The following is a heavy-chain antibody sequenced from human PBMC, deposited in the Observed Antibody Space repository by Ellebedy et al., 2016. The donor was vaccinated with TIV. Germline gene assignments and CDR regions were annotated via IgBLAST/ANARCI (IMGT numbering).Heavy chain of an antibody. V-gene: IGHV3-23*01. CDR2: ISGSAGST. CDR3: ASRSYEYYYYGMDV. J-gene: IGHJ6*02. CDR1: GFTFNSYV. D-gene: IGHD3-16*01. Sequence: PGGSLRFSCAASGFTFNSYVMSWVRQAPGKGLEWVSAISGSAGSTYYADSVKGRFTISRDNSKNTLYLHMNSLRAEDTAVYYCASRSYEYYYYGMDVWGQGTTVTVSS.